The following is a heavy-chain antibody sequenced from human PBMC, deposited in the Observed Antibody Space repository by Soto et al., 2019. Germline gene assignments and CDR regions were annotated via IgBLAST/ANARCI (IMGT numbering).Heavy chain of an antibody. CDR1: GVSLSSSGEG. CDR3: AHSPAFSDFWSGYYIDY. Sequence: QITLKESGPTQVKPTQTLTLTCTLSGVSLSSSGEGVGWIRQPPGKALEWLALIYWDDDKRFSPSLKSRLTISKDTSKNQVVLTMINMEPVDTATYYCAHSPAFSDFWSGYYIDYWGQGTLVTVSS. V-gene: IGHV2-5*02. J-gene: IGHJ4*02. D-gene: IGHD3-3*01. CDR2: IYWDDDK.